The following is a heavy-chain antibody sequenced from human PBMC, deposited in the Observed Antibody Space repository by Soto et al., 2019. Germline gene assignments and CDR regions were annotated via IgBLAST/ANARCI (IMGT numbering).Heavy chain of an antibody. CDR2: IYHSGST. Sequence: SETLSLTCAVSGGSISSGGYSWSWIRQPPGKGLEWIGYIYHSGSTYYSPSLKSRVSMSVDRSKNQFSLRLTSVTAADTAVYYCARGYTSGWSDWFDAWGQGTLVTVSS. V-gene: IGHV4-30-2*01. CDR3: ARGYTSGWSDWFDA. J-gene: IGHJ5*02. D-gene: IGHD6-19*01. CDR1: GGSISSGGYS.